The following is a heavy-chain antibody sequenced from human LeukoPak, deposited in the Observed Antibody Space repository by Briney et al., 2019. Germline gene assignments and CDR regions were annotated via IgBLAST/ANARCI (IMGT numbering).Heavy chain of an antibody. D-gene: IGHD7-27*01. V-gene: IGHV4-59*01. J-gene: IGHJ3*02. CDR1: GGSTSSYY. CDR2: IYYSGST. Sequence: SETLSPTCTVSGGSTSSYYWSWIRQPPGKGLEWIGYIYYSGSTNYNPSLKSRVTISVDTSKNQFSLKLSSVTAADTAVYYCASGTGEYDAFDIWGQGTMVTVSS. CDR3: ASGTGEYDAFDI.